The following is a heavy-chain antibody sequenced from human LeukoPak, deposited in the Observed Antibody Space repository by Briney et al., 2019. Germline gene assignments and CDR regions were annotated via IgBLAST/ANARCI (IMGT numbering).Heavy chain of an antibody. CDR1: GGSISSYY. Sequence: SETLSLTCTVSGGSISSYYWSWIRQPPGKGLEWIGYIYTSGSTNYNPSLKSRVTISVDTSKNQFSLRLSSVTAADTAVYYCARSYSSSSFWFDPWGQGTLVTVSS. CDR3: ARSYSSSSFWFDP. CDR2: IYTSGST. D-gene: IGHD6-6*01. J-gene: IGHJ5*02. V-gene: IGHV4-4*09.